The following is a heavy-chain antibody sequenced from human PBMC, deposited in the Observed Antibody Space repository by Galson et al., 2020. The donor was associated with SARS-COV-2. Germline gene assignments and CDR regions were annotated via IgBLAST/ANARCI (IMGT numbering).Heavy chain of an antibody. V-gene: IGHV1-18*04. CDR3: ARVGDIVLMVYALPYMDV. Sequence: ASVKVSCKASGYTFTSYGISWVRQAPGQGLEWMGWISAYNGNTNYAQKLQGRVTMTTDTSTSTAYMELRSLRSDDTAVYYCARVGDIVLMVYALPYMDVWGKGTTVTVSS. CDR2: ISAYNGNT. CDR1: GYTFTSYG. J-gene: IGHJ6*03. D-gene: IGHD2-8*01.